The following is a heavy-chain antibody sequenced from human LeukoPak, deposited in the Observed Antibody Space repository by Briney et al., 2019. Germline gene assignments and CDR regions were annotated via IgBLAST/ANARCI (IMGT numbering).Heavy chain of an antibody. D-gene: IGHD3-10*01. Sequence: GGSLRLSCAASGFTVSSNYMSWVRQAPGKGLEWVSVIYSGGSTYYADSVKGRFTISRDKSKNTLYLQMNSLRADDTAVYYCAREPYSSGSYQVDYWGQGTPVTVSS. CDR3: AREPYSSGSYQVDY. CDR1: GFTVSSNY. V-gene: IGHV3-53*01. CDR2: IYSGGST. J-gene: IGHJ4*02.